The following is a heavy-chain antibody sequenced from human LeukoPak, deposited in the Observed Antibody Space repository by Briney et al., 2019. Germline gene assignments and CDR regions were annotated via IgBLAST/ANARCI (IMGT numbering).Heavy chain of an antibody. V-gene: IGHV3-23*01. Sequence: PGGSLRLSCAASGFTFSSYAMSWVRQAPGKGLEWVSAISGSGGSTYCADSVKGRFTISRDNSKNTLYLQMNSLRAEDTAVYYCAIGPYSSGWYPDDYWGQGTLVTVSS. J-gene: IGHJ4*02. CDR3: AIGPYSSGWYPDDY. CDR2: ISGSGGST. CDR1: GFTFSSYA. D-gene: IGHD6-19*01.